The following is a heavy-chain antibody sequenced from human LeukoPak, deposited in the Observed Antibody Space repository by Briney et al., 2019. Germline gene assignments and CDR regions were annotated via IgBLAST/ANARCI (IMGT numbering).Heavy chain of an antibody. CDR1: GFTFSSYA. J-gene: IGHJ4*02. V-gene: IGHV3-23*01. Sequence: PGGSLRLSCAASGFTFSSYAMRWVRQAPGKGLEWVSAINGSGGSTYYADSVQGRFTITRDNSNNTLYLQMNSLRAEDTAVYYCAKFLPTHIVVANYYFDYWGQGTLVTVSS. CDR3: AKFLPTHIVVANYYFDY. D-gene: IGHD2-21*01. CDR2: INGSGGST.